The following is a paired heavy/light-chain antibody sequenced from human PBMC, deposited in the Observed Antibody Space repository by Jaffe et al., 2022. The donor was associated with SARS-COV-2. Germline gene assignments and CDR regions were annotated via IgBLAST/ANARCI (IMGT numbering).Heavy chain of an antibody. V-gene: IGHV3-23*01. Sequence: EVQLLESGGGLVQPGGSLRLSCAASGFTFSSYAMSWVRQAPGKGLEWVSCISGSGGGTYYADSVKGRFTISRDNSKNTLYLQMNSLRGEDTAEYYCAKGSDTWAPPIFWGQGTPVTVSS. CDR2: ISGSGGGT. J-gene: IGHJ4*02. CDR3: AKGSDTWAPPIF. CDR1: GFTFSSYA. D-gene: IGHD3-3*01.
Light chain of an antibody. J-gene: IGLJ3*02. CDR1: SGSVSTSYY. CDR3: VLYMGSGIWV. Sequence: QTVVTQEPSFSVSPGGTVTFTCGLSSGSVSTSYYPSWYQQTPGQAPRTLIYNTNTRSSGVPDRFSGSILGNKAALTITGAQADDESDYYCVLYMGSGIWVFGGGTKLTVL. V-gene: IGLV8-61*01. CDR2: NTN.